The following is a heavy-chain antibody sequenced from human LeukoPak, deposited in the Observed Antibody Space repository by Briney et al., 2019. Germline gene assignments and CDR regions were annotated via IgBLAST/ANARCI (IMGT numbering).Heavy chain of an antibody. D-gene: IGHD3-10*01. J-gene: IGHJ6*03. CDR2: IYHSGST. CDR1: GYSISSGYY. V-gene: IGHV4-38-2*02. CDR3: ARDSITMVRGVRDPMDV. Sequence: SETLSLTCTVSGYSISSGYYWGWIRQPPGKGLEWIGSIYHSGSTYYNPSLKSRVTISVDTSRNQFSLKLSSVTAADTAVYYCARDSITMVRGVRDPMDVWGKGTTVTVSS.